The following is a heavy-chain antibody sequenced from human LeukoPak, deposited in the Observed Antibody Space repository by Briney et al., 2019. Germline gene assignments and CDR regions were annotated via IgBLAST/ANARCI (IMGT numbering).Heavy chain of an antibody. CDR2: INWDGGST. V-gene: IGHV3-20*04. D-gene: IGHD6-13*01. CDR3: ARDRSSSWYFLDYYYYYMDV. J-gene: IGHJ6*03. Sequence: PGGSLRLSCAASGFTFDDYGMSWVRQAPGKGLEWVSGINWDGGSTGYADSVKGRFTISRDNAKNSLYLQMNSLRAEDTAVYYCARDRSSSWYFLDYYYYYMDVWGKGTTVTVSS. CDR1: GFTFDDYG.